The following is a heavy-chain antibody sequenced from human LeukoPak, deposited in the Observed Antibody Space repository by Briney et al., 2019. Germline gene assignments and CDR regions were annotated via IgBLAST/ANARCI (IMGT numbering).Heavy chain of an antibody. V-gene: IGHV3-7*01. J-gene: IGHJ5*02. CDR3: ARDWTGNYGSGSYIPPFDP. Sequence: PGGSLRLSCAASEFSFSSYWMSWVRQAPGKGLEWVANIKPDGSEKNYVDSVKGRFTISRDNSKDTLYLQMNSLRAEDTAVYYCARDWTGNYGSGSYIPPFDPWGQGTLVTVSS. D-gene: IGHD3-10*01. CDR2: IKPDGSEK. CDR1: EFSFSSYW.